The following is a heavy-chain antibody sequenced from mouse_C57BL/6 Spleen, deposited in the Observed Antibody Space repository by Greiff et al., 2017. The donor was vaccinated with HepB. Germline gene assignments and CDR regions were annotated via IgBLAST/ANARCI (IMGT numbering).Heavy chain of an antibody. CDR1: GFTFSDYG. J-gene: IGHJ2*01. V-gene: IGHV5-17*01. CDR3: ARRVTGNYFDY. D-gene: IGHD4-1*01. CDR2: LSSGSSTI. Sequence: EVKLMESGGGLVKPGGSLKLSCAASGFTFSDYGMHWVRQAPEKGLEWVAYLSSGSSTIYYADTVKGRFTISRDNAKNTLFLQMTSLRSEDTAMYYCARRVTGNYFDYWGQGTTLTVAS.